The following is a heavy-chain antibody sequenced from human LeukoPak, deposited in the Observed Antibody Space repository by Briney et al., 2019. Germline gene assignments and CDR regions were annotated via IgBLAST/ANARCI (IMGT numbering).Heavy chain of an antibody. CDR2: MNPNSGNT. V-gene: IGHV1-8*03. D-gene: IGHD3/OR15-3a*01. CDR1: GYTFTSYD. Sequence: RASVKVSCKASGYTFTSYDINWVRQATGQGLEWMGWMNPNSGNTGYAQKFQGRVTITRNTSISTAYMELSSLRSEDTAVYYCARSALDRRVYYYYMDVWGKGTTVTVSS. J-gene: IGHJ6*03. CDR3: ARSALDRRVYYYYMDV.